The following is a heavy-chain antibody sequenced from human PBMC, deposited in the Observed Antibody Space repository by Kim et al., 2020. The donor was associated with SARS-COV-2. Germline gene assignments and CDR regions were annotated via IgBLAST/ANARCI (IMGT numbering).Heavy chain of an antibody. J-gene: IGHJ6*02. Sequence: ASVKVSCKASGYSFTTYYLHWVRQAPGQGLEWMGIINPSGGISSYPQKFQGRVTMTRDTSTTTVYMELSSLRSEDTAVYYCARDLARFIPNYYHGMDVWGQGTTVTVSS. CDR1: GYSFTTYY. V-gene: IGHV1-46*01. CDR3: ARDLARFIPNYYHGMDV. CDR2: INPSGGIS. D-gene: IGHD1-26*01.